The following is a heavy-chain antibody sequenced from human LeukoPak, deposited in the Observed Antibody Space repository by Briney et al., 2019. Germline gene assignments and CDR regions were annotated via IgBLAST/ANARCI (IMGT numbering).Heavy chain of an antibody. J-gene: IGHJ4*02. CDR3: AREGDYVWGSYRLPLDY. CDR2: ISAYNGYT. CDR1: GYTFTSYG. D-gene: IGHD3-16*02. V-gene: IGHV1-18*01. Sequence: ASVKVSCKASGYTFTSYGISWVRQAPGQGLEWMGWISAYNGYTNYAQKLQGRVTMTTDTSTSTAYMELRSLRSDDTAVYYCAREGDYVWGSYRLPLDYWGQGTLVTVSS.